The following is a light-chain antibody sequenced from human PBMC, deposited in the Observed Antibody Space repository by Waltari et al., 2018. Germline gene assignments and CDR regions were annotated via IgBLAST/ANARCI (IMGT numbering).Light chain of an antibody. V-gene: IGLV2-11*01. J-gene: IGLJ1*01. CDR3: CSYAGSHTYV. CDR2: DVT. Sequence: QSALTQPRPVSGSPGQSVTISCTGTSNNIGSYNYVSWYQQYPSKAPKLMIYDVTKRPSGVPHRFSASKSGNTASLTISGLQAEDEADYYCCSYAGSHTYVFGTATKVTVL. CDR1: SNNIGSYNY.